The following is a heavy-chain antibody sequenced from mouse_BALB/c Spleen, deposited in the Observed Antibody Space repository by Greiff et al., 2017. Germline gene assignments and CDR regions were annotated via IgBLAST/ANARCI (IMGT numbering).Heavy chain of an antibody. V-gene: IGHV3-1*02. CDR1: GYSITSGYI. J-gene: IGHJ4*01. Sequence: DVKLQESGPDLVTPSQSLSLTCTVTGYSITSGYIWHWIQQLPGNKLEWMVYIHYSGSTNYNPSLYSRISITRDTSKKQFFLQLNSVTTETTATYYCTRLRSDMDYWGQGTSVTVSS. CDR3: TRLRSDMDY. D-gene: IGHD2-12*01. CDR2: IHYSGST.